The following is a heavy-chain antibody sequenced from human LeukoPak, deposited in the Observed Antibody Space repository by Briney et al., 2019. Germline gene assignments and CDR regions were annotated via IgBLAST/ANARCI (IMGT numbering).Heavy chain of an antibody. CDR2: INPNSGGT. CDR3: ARDLTMVRGVIRDY. V-gene: IGHV1-2*02. Sequence: ASVKVSCKASGYTFTGYYMHWVRQAPGQGLEWMGWINPNSGGTNYAQKFQGRVTMTRDTSISTAYMELSRLRSDDTAVYYCARDLTMVRGVIRDYWGQGTPVTVSS. D-gene: IGHD3-10*01. CDR1: GYTFTGYY. J-gene: IGHJ4*02.